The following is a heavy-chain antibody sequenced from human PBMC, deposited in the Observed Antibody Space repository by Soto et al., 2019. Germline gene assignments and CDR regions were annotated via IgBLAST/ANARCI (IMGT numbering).Heavy chain of an antibody. CDR3: ARDLRDRYSSSWYGGRYYYYGMDV. J-gene: IGHJ6*02. D-gene: IGHD6-13*01. Sequence: ASVKVSCKASGYTFTGYYIHWVRQAPGQGLEWMGWIDPNSGGTNYAQKFQVWVPMTRDTSISTAYMELSRLRSDDTAVYYCARDLRDRYSSSWYGGRYYYYGMDVWGQGTTVTVSS. V-gene: IGHV1-2*04. CDR1: GYTFTGYY. CDR2: IDPNSGGT.